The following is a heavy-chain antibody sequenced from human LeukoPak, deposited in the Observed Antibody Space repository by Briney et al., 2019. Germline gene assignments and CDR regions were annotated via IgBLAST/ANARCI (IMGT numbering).Heavy chain of an antibody. Sequence: GGSLRVSCAATGFTFTTYSMNWVRQAPGKGLQWVSYITGSSSNIHYADSVKGRFTISRDNAKNSVYLQMNSLRAEDTAVYYCVRGDGYNWFDSWGQGTLVTVSS. CDR2: ITGSSSNI. J-gene: IGHJ5*01. V-gene: IGHV3-48*01. CDR3: VRGDGYNWFDS. CDR1: GFTFTTYS. D-gene: IGHD5-24*01.